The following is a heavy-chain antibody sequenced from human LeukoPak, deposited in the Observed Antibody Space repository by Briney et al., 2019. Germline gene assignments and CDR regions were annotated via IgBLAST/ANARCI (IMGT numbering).Heavy chain of an antibody. CDR1: GGPISSYY. CDR3: ARANLLLPKHESGFDY. V-gene: IGHV4-4*07. D-gene: IGHD2-15*01. J-gene: IGHJ4*02. Sequence: PSETLSLTCTVSGGPISSYYCSWVRQPAGKGLEWIGRIYTSRSTNYNPSLKSRVTMSVDTSKNQFSLKLSSVTAADTAVYYCARANLLLPKHESGFDYWGQGTLVTVSS. CDR2: IYTSRST.